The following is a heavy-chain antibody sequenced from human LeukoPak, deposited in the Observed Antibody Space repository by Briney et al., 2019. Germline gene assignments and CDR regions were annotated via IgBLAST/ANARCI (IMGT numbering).Heavy chain of an antibody. Sequence: ASVTVSCTASGYTFTSYAMHWVRQAPGQRLEWMGWINAGNGNTKYSQKFQGRVTITRDTSASTAYMELSSLRSEDTAVYYCARVRVFGGVIVIPFDYWGQGTLVTVSS. CDR3: ARVRVFGGVIVIPFDY. V-gene: IGHV1-3*01. CDR1: GYTFTSYA. CDR2: INAGNGNT. D-gene: IGHD3-16*02. J-gene: IGHJ4*02.